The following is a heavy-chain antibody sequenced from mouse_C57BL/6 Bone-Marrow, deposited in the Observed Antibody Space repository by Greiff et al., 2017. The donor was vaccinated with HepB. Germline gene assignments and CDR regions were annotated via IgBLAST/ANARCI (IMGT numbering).Heavy chain of an antibody. CDR3: TRGNYGTY. Sequence: QVTLKVSGAELVRPGASVTLSCKASGYTFTDYEMHWVKQTPVHGLEWIGAIDPETGGTAYNQKFKGKAILTADKSSSTAYMELRSLTSEDSAVYYCTRGNYGTYWGHGTLVTVSA. J-gene: IGHJ3*01. V-gene: IGHV1-15*01. CDR1: GYTFTDYE. CDR2: IDPETGGT. D-gene: IGHD2-1*01.